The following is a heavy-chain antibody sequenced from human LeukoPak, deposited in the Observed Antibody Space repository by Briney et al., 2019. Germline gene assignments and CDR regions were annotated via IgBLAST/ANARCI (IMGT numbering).Heavy chain of an antibody. V-gene: IGHV1-69*13. J-gene: IGHJ6*03. CDR1: GGTFSSYA. CDR2: IIPIFGTA. CDR3: ARGDDTMIVGDIGSYYYYYMDV. D-gene: IGHD3-22*01. Sequence: ASLKVSCKASGGTFSSYAISWVRQAPGQGLEWMGGIIPIFGTANYAQKFQGRVTITADESTSTAYMELSSLRSEDTAVYYCARGDDTMIVGDIGSYYYYYMDVWGKGTTVTVSS.